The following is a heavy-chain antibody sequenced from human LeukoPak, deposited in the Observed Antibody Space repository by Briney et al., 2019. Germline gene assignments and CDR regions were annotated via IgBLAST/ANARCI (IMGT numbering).Heavy chain of an antibody. D-gene: IGHD3-10*01. Sequence: PGGSLRLSCAASGFTFSSYSMNWVRQAPGKGLEWVSYISSSSSTIYYADSVKGRFTISRDNAKNSLYLQMNSLRAEDTAVYYCARDRYYYGSGSSHDYWGQGTLVTVSS. CDR1: GFTFSSYS. J-gene: IGHJ4*02. V-gene: IGHV3-48*01. CDR2: ISSSSSTI. CDR3: ARDRYYYGSGSSHDY.